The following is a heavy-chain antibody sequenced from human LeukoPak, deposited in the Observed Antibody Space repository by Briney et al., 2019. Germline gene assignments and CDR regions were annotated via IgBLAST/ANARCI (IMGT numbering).Heavy chain of an antibody. CDR1: GFTFSSYP. V-gene: IGHV3-33*08. J-gene: IGHJ6*02. D-gene: IGHD1-26*01. Sequence: GGSLRLSCSASGFTFSSYPMHWVRQAPGKGLEWVAVIWYDGNNKYYADFVKGRFTISRDNSKNTLYLQLNSLRAEDTAVYNCARDRGSREDGMDVWGQGTTVTVSS. CDR3: ARDRGSREDGMDV. CDR2: IWYDGNNK.